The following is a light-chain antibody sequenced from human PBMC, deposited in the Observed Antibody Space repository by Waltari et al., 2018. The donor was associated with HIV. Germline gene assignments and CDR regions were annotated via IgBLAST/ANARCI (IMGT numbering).Light chain of an antibody. CDR1: SSNIGSNH. Sequence: QSVLTQPPSASGTPGQRVTNSCSGSSSNIGSNHVDWYQQLPGTAPKLLIYRNNQRPSGVPDRFSGSKSGTSASLAISGLRSEDEAEYYCAAWDDSLSGYVFGTGTKVTVL. CDR2: RNN. J-gene: IGLJ1*01. V-gene: IGLV1-47*01. CDR3: AAWDDSLSGYV.